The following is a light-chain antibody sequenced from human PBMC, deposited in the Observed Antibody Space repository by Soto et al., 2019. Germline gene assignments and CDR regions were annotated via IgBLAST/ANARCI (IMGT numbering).Light chain of an antibody. CDR3: QHSET. Sequence: DIQITQSPSTLSASVGDRGTITCRASQSISSWLAWYQQKPVKAPKLLIYKASSLESGVPSRFSGSGSGTEFTLTISSMKPDDFATYYCQHSETFGQGTKVDIK. CDR2: KAS. CDR1: QSISSW. V-gene: IGKV1-5*03. J-gene: IGKJ1*01.